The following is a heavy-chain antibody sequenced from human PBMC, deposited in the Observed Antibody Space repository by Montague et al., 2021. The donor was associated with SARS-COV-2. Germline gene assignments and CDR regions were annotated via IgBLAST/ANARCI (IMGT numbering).Heavy chain of an antibody. Sequence: SETLSLTCSVSGGSISSYYWSWIRQSPGKGLEWIGYIFHSGITDYNPSLKSRVTISVDMSKNQFSLHLNSVTAADSADYYCARTEYNWNDWFDPWGQGTLVTVSS. D-gene: IGHD1-20*01. J-gene: IGHJ5*02. V-gene: IGHV4-59*13. CDR2: IFHSGIT. CDR1: GGSISSYY. CDR3: ARTEYNWNDWFDP.